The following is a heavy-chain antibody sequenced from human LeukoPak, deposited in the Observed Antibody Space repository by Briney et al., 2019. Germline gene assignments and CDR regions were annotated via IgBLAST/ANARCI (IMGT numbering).Heavy chain of an antibody. Sequence: PGGSLRLSCAASGFTFSSYAISWVRQAPGKGLELVSVISSGGGSTYYADSVKGRFTISRDNSKNTLYLQMNSLRAEDTAVYYCARVREVAARDVYYYMDVWGKGTTVTVSS. V-gene: IGHV3-23*01. CDR3: ARVREVAARDVYYYMDV. CDR1: GFTFSSYA. D-gene: IGHD6-6*01. J-gene: IGHJ6*03. CDR2: ISSGGGST.